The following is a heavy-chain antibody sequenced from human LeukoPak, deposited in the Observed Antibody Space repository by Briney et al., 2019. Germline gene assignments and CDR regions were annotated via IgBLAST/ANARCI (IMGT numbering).Heavy chain of an antibody. Sequence: SVKVSCKTSADIFSSYAINWVRQAPGQGLEWMGRIIPLTGVVNYGQKLQTRVTISADKSTSTAYMEVSSLRSEDTAVYFCARERRCSAGSCYAADLDSWGQGTLVTVSS. D-gene: IGHD2-15*01. J-gene: IGHJ4*02. V-gene: IGHV1-69*04. CDR2: IIPLTGVV. CDR3: ARERRCSAGSCYAADLDS. CDR1: ADIFSSYA.